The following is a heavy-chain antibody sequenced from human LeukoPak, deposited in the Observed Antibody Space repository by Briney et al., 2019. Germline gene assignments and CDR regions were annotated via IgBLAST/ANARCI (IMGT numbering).Heavy chain of an antibody. CDR1: GFTFSSYA. CDR2: ISYDGSNK. Sequence: GGSLRLSCAASGFTFSSYAMHWVRQAAGKGLEGVAVISYDGSNKYYADSVKGRFTISRDNSKNTLYLQMNSLRAEDTAVYYCARAHDFWSGYYPFDYWGQGTLVTVSS. V-gene: IGHV3-30*01. CDR3: ARAHDFWSGYYPFDY. D-gene: IGHD3-3*01. J-gene: IGHJ4*02.